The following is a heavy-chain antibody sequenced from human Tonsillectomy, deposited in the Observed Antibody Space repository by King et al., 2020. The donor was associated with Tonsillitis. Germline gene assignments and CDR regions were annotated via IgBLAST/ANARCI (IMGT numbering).Heavy chain of an antibody. Sequence: VQLQQSGPGLVKPSQPLSLPCAISGDSVSSNSAAWNWLRQSPSRGLEWLGRTYYRSKWYNDYALSVKSRITINPDTSKNQFSLQLNSVTPEDTAVYYCARDQRAAAGLHTFDIWGQGTKVTVSS. CDR2: TYYRSKWYN. D-gene: IGHD6-13*01. V-gene: IGHV6-1*01. CDR3: ARDQRAAAGLHTFDI. J-gene: IGHJ3*02. CDR1: GDSVSSNSAA.